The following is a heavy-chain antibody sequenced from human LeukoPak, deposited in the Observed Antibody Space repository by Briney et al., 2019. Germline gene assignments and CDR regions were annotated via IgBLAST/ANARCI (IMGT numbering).Heavy chain of an antibody. Sequence: SETLSLTCTVSGDSISDYYWSWIRQPAGKGLEWIGRIYTSGSTNYNPSLKSRVTMSVDTSKNQFSLKLSSVTAADTAVYYCARGADSYYYYGMDVWGQGTTVTVSS. CDR2: IYTSGST. CDR1: GDSISDYY. J-gene: IGHJ6*02. CDR3: ARGADSYYYYGMDV. V-gene: IGHV4-4*07.